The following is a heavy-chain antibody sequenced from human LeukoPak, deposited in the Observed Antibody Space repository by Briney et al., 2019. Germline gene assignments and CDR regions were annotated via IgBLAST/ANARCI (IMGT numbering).Heavy chain of an antibody. V-gene: IGHV3-23*01. CDR3: AKISLRGDYYDSSGYGFDI. D-gene: IGHD3-22*01. CDR1: GFTFSSYA. Sequence: PGGSLRLSCAASGFTFSSYAMSWVRQAPGKGLEWVSAISGSGGSTYYADSVKGRFTISRDNSKNTLYLQMNSLRAEDTAVYYCAKISLRGDYYDSSGYGFDIWGQGTMVTVSS. J-gene: IGHJ3*02. CDR2: ISGSGGST.